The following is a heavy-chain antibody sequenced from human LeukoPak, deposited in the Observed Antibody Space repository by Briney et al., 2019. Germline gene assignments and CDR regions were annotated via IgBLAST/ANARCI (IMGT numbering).Heavy chain of an antibody. CDR1: GFTFSSCG. CDR2: IWYDGSNK. D-gene: IGHD2-2*01. Sequence: GRSLRLSCAASGFTFSSCGMHWVRQAPGKGLEWVAVIWYDGSNKYYADSVKGRFTISRDNSKNTLYLQMNSLRAEDTAVYYCAREEGVVALYYYYGMDVWGQGTTVTVSS. V-gene: IGHV3-33*01. CDR3: AREEGVVALYYYYGMDV. J-gene: IGHJ6*02.